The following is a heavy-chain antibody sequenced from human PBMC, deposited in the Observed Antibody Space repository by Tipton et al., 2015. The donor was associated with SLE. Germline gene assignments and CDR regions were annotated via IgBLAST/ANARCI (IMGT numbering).Heavy chain of an antibody. Sequence: TLSLTCAVSGGSINSGDYSWSWIRQPPGKGLEWIGYIFRSGNAYYSPSLKSRVTISLDTSRHQFSLKLSSATAADTAVYYCARGSGYTSVFGAFDIWGQGTMVSVSS. D-gene: IGHD5-18*01. CDR1: GGSINSGDYS. CDR2: IFRSGNA. J-gene: IGHJ3*02. CDR3: ARGSGYTSVFGAFDI. V-gene: IGHV4-30-2*01.